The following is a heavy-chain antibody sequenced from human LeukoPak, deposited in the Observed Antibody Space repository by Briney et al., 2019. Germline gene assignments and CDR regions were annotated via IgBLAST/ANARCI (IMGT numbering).Heavy chain of an antibody. V-gene: IGHV3-48*04. CDR3: ARDFRYAFDN. D-gene: IGHD5-12*01. CDR1: GFTFSDYS. CDR2: VGISSGNT. J-gene: IGHJ4*02. Sequence: GRSLRLSCAASGFTFSDYSMNWVRQAPGKGLEWISYVGISSGNTKYADSVKGRFTISGDSAKNSVYLQMNSLRVEDTAVYYCARDFRYAFDNWGQGTLVTVSS.